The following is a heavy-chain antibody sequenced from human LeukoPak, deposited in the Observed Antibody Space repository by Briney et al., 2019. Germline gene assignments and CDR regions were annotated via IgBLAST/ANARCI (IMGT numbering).Heavy chain of an antibody. J-gene: IGHJ4*02. Sequence: SQTLSLTCTVSGGSISSGGYYWSWIRQHPGKGLEWIGYIYYSGSTYYNPSRKSRVTISVDTSKNQFSLKLSSVTAADTAVYYCARGSLPPVTPDYWGQGTLVTVAS. CDR1: GGSISSGGYY. D-gene: IGHD4-17*01. CDR3: ARGSLPPVTPDY. CDR2: IYYSGST. V-gene: IGHV4-31*03.